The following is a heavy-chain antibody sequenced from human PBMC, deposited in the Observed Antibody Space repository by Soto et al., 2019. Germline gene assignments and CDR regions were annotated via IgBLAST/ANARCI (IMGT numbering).Heavy chain of an antibody. CDR2: IYYTGSA. Sequence: PSETLSLTCKVSGGAIDRGGYYWCWIRQHPGKGLEWIGHIYYTGSAYYKPSLKSRVSMSIDTSQNQFSLELISVTAADTAVYYCARVGTSYARRGLDVWGQGXTVTVSS. J-gene: IGHJ6*02. D-gene: IGHD7-27*01. CDR3: ARVGTSYARRGLDV. V-gene: IGHV4-31*03. CDR1: GGAIDRGGYY.